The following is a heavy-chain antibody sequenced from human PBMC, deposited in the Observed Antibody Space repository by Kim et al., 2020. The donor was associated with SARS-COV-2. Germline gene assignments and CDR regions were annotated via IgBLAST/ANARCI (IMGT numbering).Heavy chain of an antibody. Sequence: ASVKVSCKVSGYTLTELSMHWVRQAPGKGLEWMGGFDPEDGETIYAQKFQGRATMTEDTSTDTAYMELSSLRSEDTAVYYCATARGVDVAAAVTNWGQGTLVTVSS. CDR3: ATARGVDVAAAVTN. J-gene: IGHJ4*02. V-gene: IGHV1-24*01. D-gene: IGHD6-13*01. CDR1: GYTLTELS. CDR2: FDPEDGET.